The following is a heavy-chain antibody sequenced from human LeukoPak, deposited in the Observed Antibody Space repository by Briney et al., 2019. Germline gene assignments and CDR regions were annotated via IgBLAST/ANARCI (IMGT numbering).Heavy chain of an antibody. J-gene: IGHJ5*01. CDR3: AKPISGGLAVTADWFHP. D-gene: IGHD6-19*01. CDR2: INANSGTT. V-gene: IGHV3-23*01. Sequence: GGSLRLSCAASGFTFSSYAMSWLRQPPGKGLEWVSTINANSGTTSYAASVRGRFTISRDNSKNTLYLQLNTLRADDTATYYCAKPISGGLAVTADWFHPWGQGTLVVVSS. CDR1: GFTFSSYA.